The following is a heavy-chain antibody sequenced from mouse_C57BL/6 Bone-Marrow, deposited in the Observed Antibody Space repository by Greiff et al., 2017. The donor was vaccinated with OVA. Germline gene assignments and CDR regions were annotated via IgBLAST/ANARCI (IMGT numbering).Heavy chain of an antibody. CDR1: GYTFTSYW. Sequence: QVQLKQPGAELVKPGASVKLSCKASGYTFTSYWMHWVKQRPGRGLEWIGNIYPSDSETHYNQKFKDKATLTVDKSSSTAYMQLSSLTSEDSAVYYCARTGAGWFAYWGQGTLVTVSA. J-gene: IGHJ3*01. V-gene: IGHV1-61*01. D-gene: IGHD3-3*01. CDR2: IYPSDSET. CDR3: ARTGAGWFAY.